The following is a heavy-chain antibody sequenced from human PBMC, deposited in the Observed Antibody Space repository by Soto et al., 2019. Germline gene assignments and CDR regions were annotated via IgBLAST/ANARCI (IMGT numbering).Heavy chain of an antibody. CDR3: AKDRVGLYCSSTSCPLGY. Sequence: GGSLRLSCAASGFSVSTIYMSWVRQAPGKGVECVSVIYVGGSTYYADSVKVRFIISKDNSKNTLYLQMNSLRAEDTAVYYCAKDRVGLYCSSTSCPLGYWGQGTLVTVSS. D-gene: IGHD2-2*01. V-gene: IGHV3-53*01. CDR1: GFSVSTIY. J-gene: IGHJ4*02. CDR2: IYVGGST.